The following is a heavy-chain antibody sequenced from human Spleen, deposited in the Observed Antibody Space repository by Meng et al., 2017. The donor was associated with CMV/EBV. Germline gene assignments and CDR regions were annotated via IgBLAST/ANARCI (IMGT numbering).Heavy chain of an antibody. J-gene: IGHJ3*02. CDR3: AREARNSGTGTDSAFDI. CDR2: IIGVSGSTI. CDR1: GFTFSDYY. D-gene: IGHD1-1*01. V-gene: IGHV3-11*01. Sequence: GESLKISCAASGFTFSDYYMSWIRQAPGQGLEWVSYIIGVSGSTIYYADSVQGRFTITRDNAKNTLYLQMNSPRAEDTTVYYCAREARNSGTGTDSAFDIWGQGTMVTVSS.